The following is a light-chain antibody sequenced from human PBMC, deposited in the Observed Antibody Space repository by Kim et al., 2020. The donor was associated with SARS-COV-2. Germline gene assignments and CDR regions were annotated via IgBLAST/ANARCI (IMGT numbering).Light chain of an antibody. Sequence: ASVGDRAPITCEASQNISSYLAWYQQEPWKAPKLLIYTAYSLQSGVPSRFSGSGSGTDFTLTISSLQPEDFATYYCQQANSFPFTYGQGTRLEI. V-gene: IGKV1-12*02. CDR2: TAY. J-gene: IGKJ5*01. CDR3: QQANSFPFT. CDR1: QNISSY.